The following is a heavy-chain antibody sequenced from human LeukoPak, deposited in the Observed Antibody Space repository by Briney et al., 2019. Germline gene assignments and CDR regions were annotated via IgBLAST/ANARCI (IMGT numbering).Heavy chain of an antibody. Sequence: PGGSLRLSCAASGFTFSSYSMNWVREAPGKGLEWVSSISSSSSYIYYADSVKGRFTISRDNAKNSLYLQMNSLRAEDTAVYYCARDVSSGSSKTFDYWGQGTLVTVSS. V-gene: IGHV3-21*01. D-gene: IGHD1-26*01. CDR1: GFTFSSYS. J-gene: IGHJ4*02. CDR2: ISSSSSYI. CDR3: ARDVSSGSSKTFDY.